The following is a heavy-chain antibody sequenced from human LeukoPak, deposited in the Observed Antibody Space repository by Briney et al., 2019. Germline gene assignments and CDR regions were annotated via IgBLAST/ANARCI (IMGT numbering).Heavy chain of an antibody. CDR1: GGSISSSSYD. D-gene: IGHD2-2*01. V-gene: IGHV4-39*07. J-gene: IGHJ6*03. CDR3: ARQLVVVPAAIFEPYYYYMDV. CDR2: IYYSGST. Sequence: SETLSLTCTVSGGSISSSSYDWGWIREPPGKGLEWIGSIYYSGSTYYNLSLKSRVTISGVTSKNQFSLKLSSVTAADTAVYYCARQLVVVPAAIFEPYYYYMDVWGKGTTVTVSS.